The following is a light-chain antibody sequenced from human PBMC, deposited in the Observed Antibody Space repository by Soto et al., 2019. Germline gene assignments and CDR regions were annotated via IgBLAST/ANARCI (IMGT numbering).Light chain of an antibody. CDR2: DAS. J-gene: IGKJ1*01. V-gene: IGKV3-11*01. Sequence: EIVLTQSPAPLSLSPGEKATLSCRASQFVSNYLAWYQQKPGQAPRLLINDASNRATAVPARFSGSGSGTDFTLTISSLDPEDFAVYYCQQRSNWPPTFGQGTKVNIK. CDR3: QQRSNWPPT. CDR1: QFVSNY.